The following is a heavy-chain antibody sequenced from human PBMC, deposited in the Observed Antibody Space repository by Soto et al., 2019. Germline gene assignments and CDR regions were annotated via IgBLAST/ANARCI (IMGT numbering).Heavy chain of an antibody. J-gene: IGHJ4*02. D-gene: IGHD2-21*02. Sequence: QVQLVQSGAEVKKPGASVKVSCKTSGYSFTNYYLHWVRQAPGQGLEWMGLINPSGISTSYAQKCQGRVTMTRDTSTSTVYMDLSILRSEDTAVYYCARSYNVVVTASSPVYFDYWGQGTLVTVSS. V-gene: IGHV1-46*01. CDR3: ARSYNVVVTASSPVYFDY. CDR2: INPSGIST. CDR1: GYSFTNYY.